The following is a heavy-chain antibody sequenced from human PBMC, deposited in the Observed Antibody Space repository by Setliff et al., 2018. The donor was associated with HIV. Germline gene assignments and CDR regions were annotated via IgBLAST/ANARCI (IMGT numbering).Heavy chain of an antibody. CDR3: ARRKTGQFGAFNM. CDR2: IYISGSGST. CDR1: GGSISSGNYY. Sequence: SETLSLTCTVSGGSISSGNYYWSWIRQPAGKGLEWIGHIYISGSGSTNYNPSLKSRVTISVDTSKNQFSLKLSSVTAADTAVYYCARRKTGQFGAFNMWGRGTLVTVSS. D-gene: IGHD7-27*01. J-gene: IGHJ3*02. V-gene: IGHV4-61*09.